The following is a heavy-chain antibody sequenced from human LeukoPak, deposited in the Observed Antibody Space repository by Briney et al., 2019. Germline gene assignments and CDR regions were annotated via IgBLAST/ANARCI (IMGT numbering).Heavy chain of an antibody. CDR3: ARDSGDILTGWALDY. V-gene: IGHV4-59*01. D-gene: IGHD3-9*01. CDR1: GGSISSYY. Sequence: SETLSPTCTVSGGSISSYYWSWIRQPPGKGLEWIGYIYYSGSTNYNPSLKSRVTISVDTSKNQFSLKLSSVTAADTAVYYCARDSGDILTGWALDYWGQGTLVTVSS. CDR2: IYYSGST. J-gene: IGHJ4*02.